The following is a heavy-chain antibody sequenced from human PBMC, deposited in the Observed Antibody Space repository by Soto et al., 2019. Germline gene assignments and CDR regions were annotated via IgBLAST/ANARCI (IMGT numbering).Heavy chain of an antibody. CDR3: ATELPHYESSDSYFDY. J-gene: IGHJ4*02. Sequence: PSQTLSLTCAISGDSVSGNSAAWNWIRQSPSRGLEWLGRTYYRSKWYNDYAVSVKSRITVTPDTSKDQFSLHLNSVTPEDTAVYYCATELPHYESSDSYFDYWGQGALVTVS. CDR1: GDSVSGNSAA. D-gene: IGHD3-16*01. V-gene: IGHV6-1*01. CDR2: TYYRSKWYN.